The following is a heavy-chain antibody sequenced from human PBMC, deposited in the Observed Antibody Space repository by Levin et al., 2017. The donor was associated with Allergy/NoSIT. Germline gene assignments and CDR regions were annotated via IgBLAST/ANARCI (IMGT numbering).Heavy chain of an antibody. J-gene: IGHJ4*02. D-gene: IGHD2-21*02. V-gene: IGHV3-23*01. Sequence: SCAASGFTFSSYAMSWVRQAPGKGLEWVSAISGSGGSTYYADSVKGRFTISRDNSKNTLYLQMNSLRAEDTAVYYGAKDTVVTALGYWGQGTLVTVSS. CDR2: ISGSGGST. CDR1: GFTFSSYA. CDR3: AKDTVVTALGY.